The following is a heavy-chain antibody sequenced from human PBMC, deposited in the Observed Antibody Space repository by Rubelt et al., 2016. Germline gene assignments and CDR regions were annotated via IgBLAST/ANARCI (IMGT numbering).Heavy chain of an antibody. CDR1: GGSFSGYY. D-gene: IGHD6-13*01. CDR3: ARGRRGSSSWLGRDYYGMDV. Sequence: QVQLQQWGAGLLKPSETLSLTCAVYGGSFSGYYWSWIRQPPGKGLEWIGEINHSGSTNYHPSLKSRVTTSVDTSKNQFSLKLSSVTAADTAVYYCARGRRGSSSWLGRDYYGMDVWGQGTTVTVSS. V-gene: IGHV4-34*01. J-gene: IGHJ6*02. CDR2: INHSGST.